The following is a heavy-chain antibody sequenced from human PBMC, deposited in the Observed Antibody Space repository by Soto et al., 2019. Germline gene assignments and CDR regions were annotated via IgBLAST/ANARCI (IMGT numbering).Heavy chain of an antibody. CDR1: GFTFSSYA. CDR3: AKMPLNYYDSGNYYNDY. D-gene: IGHD3-10*01. V-gene: IGHV3-23*01. CDR2: ISASGGST. J-gene: IGHJ4*02. Sequence: EVQLLESGGGLVQPGGSLRLSCAASGFTFSSYAMSWVRQAPGKGLEWVSGISASGGSTYYADSVKGRFTISRDNSKNTLYLQMNNLKAEDTAVYYCAKMPLNYYDSGNYYNDYWGQGTLVTVSS.